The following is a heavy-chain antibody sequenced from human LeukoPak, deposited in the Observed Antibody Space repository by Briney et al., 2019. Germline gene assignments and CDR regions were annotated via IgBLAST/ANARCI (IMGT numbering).Heavy chain of an antibody. J-gene: IGHJ5*02. Sequence: PGGSLRLSCAASGFTFSSYEMNWVRQAPGKGLDWVSYISSSGSTIYYADSVKGRFTISRDNAKNSLYLQMNSLRAEDTAVYYCARRDYDILTGYYLWGQGTLVTVSS. CDR2: ISSSGSTI. CDR1: GFTFSSYE. CDR3: ARRDYDILTGYYL. D-gene: IGHD3-9*01. V-gene: IGHV3-48*03.